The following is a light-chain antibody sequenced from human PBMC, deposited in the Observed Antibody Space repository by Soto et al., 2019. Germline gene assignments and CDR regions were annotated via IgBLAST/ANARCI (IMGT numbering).Light chain of an antibody. V-gene: IGKV3-15*01. CDR3: HQYNNWPPWT. Sequence: EIVMTQSRTTLSVSPGRRSTLACRASQSVSSNLAWYQQKPGQAPRLLXYGASTRATGIPARFSGSGSGTEFTLTISSLQSEDYAVYYCHQYNNWPPWTFGQGTKVDIK. CDR2: GAS. J-gene: IGKJ1*01. CDR1: QSVSSN.